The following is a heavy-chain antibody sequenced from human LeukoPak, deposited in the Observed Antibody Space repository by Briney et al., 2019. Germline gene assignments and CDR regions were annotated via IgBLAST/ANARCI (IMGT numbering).Heavy chain of an antibody. CDR2: IYYSGST. D-gene: IGHD3-22*01. Sequence: SETLSLTCTVSGGSMSNDYWTWIRQPPGQGLEWIGYIYYSGSTYYNPSLKSRVTISIDTSNNRFSLRLSSVTAADTAVYYCARSDLYSGSYYGVLYFNYWGQGTPVTVSS. CDR1: GGSMSNDY. CDR3: ARSDLYSGSYYGVLYFNY. J-gene: IGHJ4*02. V-gene: IGHV4-59*01.